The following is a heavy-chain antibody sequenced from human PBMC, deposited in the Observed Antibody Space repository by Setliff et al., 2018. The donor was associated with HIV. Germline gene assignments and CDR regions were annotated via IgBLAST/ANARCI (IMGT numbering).Heavy chain of an antibody. CDR2: ISPDGKTI. V-gene: IGHV3-11*04. CDR3: ARDGPGLSTADYYGMDV. Sequence: GGSLRLSCAASGFIFSDYYMSWVRQAPGKGLEFVAHISPDGKTIHFADAVKGRFTISRDNAKNSLYLQMNSLRAEDTAVYYCARDGPGLSTADYYGMDVWGQGTKVTVSS. CDR1: GFIFSDYY. J-gene: IGHJ6*02.